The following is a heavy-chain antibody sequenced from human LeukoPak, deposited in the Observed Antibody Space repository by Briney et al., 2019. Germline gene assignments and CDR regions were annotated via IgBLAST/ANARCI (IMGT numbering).Heavy chain of an antibody. V-gene: IGHV1-46*01. CDR1: GYTFTSSY. D-gene: IGHD2-2*03. J-gene: IGHJ4*02. Sequence: ASVKVSCKASGYTFTSSYMHWVRQAPGQGLEWMGIINPNGGSTYYAQKFQGRVTMTRDMSTSTVYMELSSLRSDDTAVYYCARDDVGSSRFDYWGQGTLVTVSS. CDR3: ARDDVGSSRFDY. CDR2: INPNGGST.